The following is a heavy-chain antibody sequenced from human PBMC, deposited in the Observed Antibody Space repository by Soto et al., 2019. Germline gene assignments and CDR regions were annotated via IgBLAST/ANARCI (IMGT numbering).Heavy chain of an antibody. J-gene: IGHJ3*01. V-gene: IGHV1-69*13. Sequence: QVHLVQSGAEVKKPGSSVKVSCKYSGGTFRTESINWVRQAPGQGREWMGGILPFFGTADYAPRLQGRVTITADGATTTAYMELSSLRSQDTAVYFCARGQEDGGNSDAFDVWGQGTMVTVSS. CDR3: ARGQEDGGNSDAFDV. CDR2: ILPFFGTA. CDR1: GGTFRTES. D-gene: IGHD2-21*01.